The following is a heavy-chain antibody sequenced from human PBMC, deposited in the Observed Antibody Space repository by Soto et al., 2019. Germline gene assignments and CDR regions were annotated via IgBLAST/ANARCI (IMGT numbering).Heavy chain of an antibody. Sequence: SETLSLTCTVSGGSISSYYWSWMRQPPGKGLEWIGYIYYSGSTNYNPSLKSRVTISVDTSKNQFSLKLSSVTAADTAVYYCARAPGGDYSSGWYGGWYFDYWGQGTLVTVSS. CDR2: IYYSGST. D-gene: IGHD6-19*01. J-gene: IGHJ4*02. CDR1: GGSISSYY. V-gene: IGHV4-59*01. CDR3: ARAPGGDYSSGWYGGWYFDY.